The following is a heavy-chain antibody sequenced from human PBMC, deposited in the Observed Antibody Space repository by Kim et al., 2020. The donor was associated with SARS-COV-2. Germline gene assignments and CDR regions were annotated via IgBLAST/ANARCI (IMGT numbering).Heavy chain of an antibody. CDR3: ARDRSTAFRFDP. CDR2: IYTGGST. Sequence: GGSLRLSCAASGFTVSNTYMNWVRQAPGKGLEWVSAIYTGGSTYYPDSVTRRFTISRDNAQNTVYLQMNSLRVEDTAVYYCARDRSTAFRFDPWGQGT. J-gene: IGHJ5*02. CDR1: GFTVSNTY. D-gene: IGHD2-8*02. V-gene: IGHV3-66*01.